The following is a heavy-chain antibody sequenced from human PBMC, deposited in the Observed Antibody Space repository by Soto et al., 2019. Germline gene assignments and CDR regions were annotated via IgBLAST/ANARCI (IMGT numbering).Heavy chain of an antibody. CDR2: ISGSGGST. CDR1: GFTFSSYA. D-gene: IGHD4-4*01. J-gene: IGHJ6*02. V-gene: IGHV3-23*01. CDR3: ASHDYSNPGHNYSYYYGMDV. Sequence: GGSLRLSCAASGFTFSSYAMSWVRQAPGKGLEWVSAISGSGGSTYYADSVKGRFTISRDNSKNTLYLQMNSLRAEDTAVYYCASHDYSNPGHNYSYYYGMDVWGQGTTVTVSS.